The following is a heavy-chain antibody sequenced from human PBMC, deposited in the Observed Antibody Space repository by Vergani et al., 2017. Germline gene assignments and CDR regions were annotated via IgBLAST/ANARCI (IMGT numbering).Heavy chain of an antibody. J-gene: IGHJ6*02. D-gene: IGHD6-13*01. CDR3: AKDGPSRSSWYGGPSDYYYGMDV. Sequence: QVQLVESGGGVVQPGRSLRLSCAASGFTFSSYGMHWVRQAPGKGLEWVAVISYDGSNKYYADSVKGRFTISRDNSKNTLYLQMNSLRAEDTAVYYCAKDGPSRSSWYGGPSDYYYGMDVWGQGTTVTVSS. V-gene: IGHV3-30*18. CDR1: GFTFSSYG. CDR2: ISYDGSNK.